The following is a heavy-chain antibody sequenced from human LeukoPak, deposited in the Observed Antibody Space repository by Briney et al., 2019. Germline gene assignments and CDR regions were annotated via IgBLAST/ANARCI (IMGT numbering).Heavy chain of an antibody. CDR1: GGSISSGSYY. J-gene: IGHJ3*02. D-gene: IGHD3-3*01. CDR3: AVDYDFWSGYPHAYDAFDI. Sequence: PSQTLSLTCTVSGGSISSGSYYWSWIRQPAGKGLEWIGRIYTSGSTNYNPSLKSRVTISVDTSKNQFSLKLSSVTAADTAVYYCAVDYDFWSGYPHAYDAFDIWGQGTMVTVSS. CDR2: IYTSGST. V-gene: IGHV4-61*02.